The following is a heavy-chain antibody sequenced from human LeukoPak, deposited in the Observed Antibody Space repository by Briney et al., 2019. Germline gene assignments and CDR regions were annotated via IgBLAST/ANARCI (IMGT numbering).Heavy chain of an antibody. Sequence: GGSLRLSCAAYGFTFSNFWMSWVRKAPGKGLEWVANKKVDGSEKYYVVSVKGRFTIARDNAENSLYLRMNSLRAEDTAVYYCARKAGTTGEAFDSWGQGTQVTVSS. CDR2: KKVDGSEK. V-gene: IGHV3-7*03. J-gene: IGHJ4*02. D-gene: IGHD1-1*01. CDR3: ARKAGTTGEAFDS. CDR1: GFTFSNFW.